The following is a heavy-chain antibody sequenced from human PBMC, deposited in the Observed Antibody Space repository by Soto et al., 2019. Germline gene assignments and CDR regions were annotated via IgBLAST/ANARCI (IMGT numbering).Heavy chain of an antibody. CDR3: ARGSAYYLHNWFDP. CDR2: IYYSGDT. J-gene: IGHJ5*02. V-gene: IGHV4-59*01. CDR1: GGSISRYY. D-gene: IGHD3-22*01. Sequence: PSETLSLTCTASGGSISRYYWTWIRQPPGKGLEWIGYIYYSGDTDYNPSLKSRVTISLDTSKNQFSPDLSSVTAADTAVYYCARGSAYYLHNWFDPWGQGTLVTVSS.